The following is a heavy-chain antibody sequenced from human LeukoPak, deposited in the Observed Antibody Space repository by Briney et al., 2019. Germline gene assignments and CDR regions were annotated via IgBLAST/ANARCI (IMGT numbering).Heavy chain of an antibody. CDR2: ISSSSSTI. V-gene: IGHV3-48*01. CDR1: GFTFSSYS. J-gene: IGHJ4*02. D-gene: IGHD3-9*01. CDR3: AKGKDYYDILTGYRTGYFDY. Sequence: GGSLRLSCAASGFTFSSYSTNWVRQAPGKGLEWVSYISSSSSTIYYADSVKGRFTISRDNSKNTLYLQMNSLRAEDTAVYYCAKGKDYYDILTGYRTGYFDYWGQGTLVTVSS.